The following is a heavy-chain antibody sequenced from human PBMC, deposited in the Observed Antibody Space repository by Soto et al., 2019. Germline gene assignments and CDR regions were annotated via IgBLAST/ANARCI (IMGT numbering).Heavy chain of an antibody. CDR1: GGSISSGGYD. D-gene: IGHD1-26*01. CDR3: ARRGSHYLYFDY. V-gene: IGHV4-31*03. Sequence: PSESLSLTCTVSGGSISSGGYDWSWIRQQPGKGLEWIAYIHHSGSTYYNPSLKSRVSISVDTSKNQFSLKLSSVTAADTAVYYCARRGSHYLYFDYWGQGTQVTVSS. J-gene: IGHJ4*02. CDR2: IHHSGST.